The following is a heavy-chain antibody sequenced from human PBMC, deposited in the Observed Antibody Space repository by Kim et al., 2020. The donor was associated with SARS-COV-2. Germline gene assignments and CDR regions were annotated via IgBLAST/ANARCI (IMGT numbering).Heavy chain of an antibody. J-gene: IGHJ5*02. V-gene: IGHV4-34*01. Sequence: SETLSLTCAVYGGSFSGYYWSWIRQPPGKGLEWIGEINHSGSTNYNPSLKSRVTISVDTSKNQFSLKLSSVTAADTAVYYCARGDDYVWGSYRFLRSKVWFDPWGQGTLVTVSS. CDR1: GGSFSGYY. CDR2: INHSGST. D-gene: IGHD3-16*02. CDR3: ARGDDYVWGSYRFLRSKVWFDP.